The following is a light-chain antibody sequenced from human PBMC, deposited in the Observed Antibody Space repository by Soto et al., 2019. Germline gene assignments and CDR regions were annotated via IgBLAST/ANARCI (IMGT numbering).Light chain of an antibody. CDR3: QQCNRYPIT. CDR2: GAS. J-gene: IGKJ5*01. V-gene: IGKV1-16*01. Sequence: IQMTQSPSSLSASVGDRVTITCRASQDIRKDLAWYQQKPGKAPQILIYGASTLQTGVPSRFSGSGSGTEFTLTISSLQPDDSATYYCQQCNRYPITFGQGTRLEIK. CDR1: QDIRKD.